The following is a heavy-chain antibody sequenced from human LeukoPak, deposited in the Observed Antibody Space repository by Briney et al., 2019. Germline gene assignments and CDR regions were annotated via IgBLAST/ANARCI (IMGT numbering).Heavy chain of an antibody. CDR3: ARAPTAVAGTRQPVDY. D-gene: IGHD6-19*01. V-gene: IGHV3-23*01. CDR2: ISGSGDST. CDR1: GFTFSSYA. J-gene: IGHJ4*02. Sequence: GGSLRLSCATSGFTFSSYAMSWVRQAPGKGLEWVSAISGSGDSTYYADSVKGRFTISRDNSKNTLYLQMNSLRAEDTAVYYCARAPTAVAGTRQPVDYWGQGTLVTVSS.